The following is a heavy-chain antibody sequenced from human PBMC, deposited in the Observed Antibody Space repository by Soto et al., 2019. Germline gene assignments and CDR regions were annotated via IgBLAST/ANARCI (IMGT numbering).Heavy chain of an antibody. CDR1: GFTFSSYG. J-gene: IGHJ5*02. CDR2: ISYDGSNK. V-gene: IGHV3-30*18. CDR3: AKELLLFGELPPHRFDP. D-gene: IGHD3-10*01. Sequence: QVQLVESGGGVVQPGRSLRLSCAASGFTFSSYGMHWVRQAPGKGLEWVSVISYDGSNKYYADSVKGRFTISRDNSKNPLYLQMNSLRAEDTAVYYCAKELLLFGELPPHRFDPWGQGTLVPVSS.